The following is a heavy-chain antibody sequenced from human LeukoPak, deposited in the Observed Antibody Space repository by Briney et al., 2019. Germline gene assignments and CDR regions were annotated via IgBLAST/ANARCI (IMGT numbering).Heavy chain of an antibody. CDR1: GGSISSYY. Sequence: SETLSLTCTVSGGSISSYYWSWIRQPPGKGLEWIGYIYYSGSTNYNPSLKSRVTISVDTSKNQFSLNLNSVSAADTAVYYCASTLRGVIFGYFDYWGQGTLVTVSS. CDR3: ASTLRGVIFGYFDY. CDR2: IYYSGST. J-gene: IGHJ4*02. D-gene: IGHD3-10*01. V-gene: IGHV4-59*01.